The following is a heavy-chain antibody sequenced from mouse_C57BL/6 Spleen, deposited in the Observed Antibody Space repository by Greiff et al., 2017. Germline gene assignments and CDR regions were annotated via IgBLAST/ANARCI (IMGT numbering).Heavy chain of an antibody. Sequence: QVHVKQSGPELVKPGASVKISCKASGYAFSSSWMNWVKQRPGKGLEWIGRIYPGDGDTNYNGKFKGKATLTADKSSSTAYMQLSSLTSEDSAVYFCARRLRLLYAMDYWGQGTSVTVSS. D-gene: IGHD1-2*01. CDR3: ARRLRLLYAMDY. CDR2: IYPGDGDT. V-gene: IGHV1-82*01. J-gene: IGHJ4*01. CDR1: GYAFSSSW.